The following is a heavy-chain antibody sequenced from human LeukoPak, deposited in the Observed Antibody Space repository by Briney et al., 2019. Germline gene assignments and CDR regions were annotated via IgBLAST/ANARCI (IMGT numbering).Heavy chain of an antibody. J-gene: IGHJ5*01. V-gene: IGHV3-48*01. CDR1: GFTFSSYS. D-gene: IGHD2-15*01. CDR3: ARDVGYSSRGSCYRWFAS. CDR2: ISTSSAVM. Sequence: QPGGSLRLSCAASGFTFSSYSISWVRQAPGKGLEWVSYISTSSAVMYYADSVKGRFTISRDDARNSVSLQMNSLRADDTAVYYCARDVGYSSRGSCYRWFASWGQGTLVIVSS.